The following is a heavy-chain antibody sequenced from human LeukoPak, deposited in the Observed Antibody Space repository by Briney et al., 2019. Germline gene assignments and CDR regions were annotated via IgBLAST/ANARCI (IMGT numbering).Heavy chain of an antibody. CDR3: ARGRGDYRLTPPEY. D-gene: IGHD4-17*01. CDR2: ISSGSSYM. J-gene: IGHJ4*02. Sequence: GGSLRLSCAASGFSFSTYNMIWVRQAPGKGLEWVSSISSGSSYMYYGDSLEGRFTISRDNTKNSLYLQMSSLKPEDTAVYYCARGRGDYRLTPPEYWGQGILVTVSS. V-gene: IGHV3-21*01. CDR1: GFSFSTYN.